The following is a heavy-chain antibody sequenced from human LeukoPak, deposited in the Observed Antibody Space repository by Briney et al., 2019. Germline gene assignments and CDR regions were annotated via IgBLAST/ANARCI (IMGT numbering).Heavy chain of an antibody. Sequence: ASVKVSCKASGYTFTSYAMHWVRQAPGQRLEWMGWINAGNGNTKYSQKFQGRVTITRDASASTAYMELSSLRSEDTAVYYCARDRIAAAFDYWGQGTLVTVSS. CDR2: INAGNGNT. V-gene: IGHV1-3*01. J-gene: IGHJ4*02. CDR1: GYTFTSYA. CDR3: ARDRIAAAFDY. D-gene: IGHD6-13*01.